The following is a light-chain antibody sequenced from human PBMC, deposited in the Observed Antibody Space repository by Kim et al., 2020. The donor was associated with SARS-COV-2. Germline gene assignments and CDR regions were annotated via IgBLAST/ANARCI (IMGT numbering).Light chain of an antibody. CDR3: CSYRSDTTWV. J-gene: IGLJ3*02. V-gene: IGLV2-14*03. Sequence: QSALTQPASVSGSPGQSITISCTGTSSDVGAFNHVSWYQQHPGKAPKFMIYDVNKRPSGVSSRFSGSKSGNTASLTISGLQADDEADYYCCSYRSDTTWVFGGGTQLTVL. CDR1: SSDVGAFNH. CDR2: DVN.